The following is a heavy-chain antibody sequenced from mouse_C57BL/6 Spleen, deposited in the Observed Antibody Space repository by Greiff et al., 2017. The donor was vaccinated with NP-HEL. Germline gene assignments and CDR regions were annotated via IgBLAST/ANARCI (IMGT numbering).Heavy chain of an antibody. D-gene: IGHD2-2*01. V-gene: IGHV2-2*01. CDR2: IWSGGST. J-gene: IGHJ3*01. CDR1: GFSLTSYG. CDR3: ASPSTMVTTAWFAY. Sequence: VKLMESGPGLVQPSQSLSITCTVSGFSLTSYGVHWVRQSPGKGLEWLGVIWSGGSTDYNAAFISRLSISKDNSKSQVFFKMNSLQADDTAIYYCASPSTMVTTAWFAYWGQGTLVTVSA.